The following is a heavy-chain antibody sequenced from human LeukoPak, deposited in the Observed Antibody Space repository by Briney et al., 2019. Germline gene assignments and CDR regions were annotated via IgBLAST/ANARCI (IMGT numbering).Heavy chain of an antibody. CDR2: ISNSGSII. CDR3: AELGITMIGGV. J-gene: IGHJ6*04. D-gene: IGHD3-10*02. V-gene: IGHV3-11*04. CDR1: GFTFSDYY. Sequence: GGSLRLSCAASGFTFSDYYMSWIRQAPGKGLEWVSYISNSGSIIQYADSVKGRFTISRDNAKNSLYLQMNSLRAEDTAVYYCAELGITMIGGVWGKGTTVTISS.